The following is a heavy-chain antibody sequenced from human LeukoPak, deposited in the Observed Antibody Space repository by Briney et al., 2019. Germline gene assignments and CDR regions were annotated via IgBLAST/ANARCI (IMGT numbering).Heavy chain of an antibody. Sequence: GGSLRLFCAASGFMFSSNWMSWVRLAPGKGLEWVANIKEDGTETYYVDSVKGRFTISRDNAKNSLYLRMNSLRVEDTAVYYCAKEGRSLQTYWGQGTLVTVSS. D-gene: IGHD5-24*01. CDR3: AKEGRSLQTY. CDR1: GFMFSSNW. V-gene: IGHV3-7*03. CDR2: IKEDGTET. J-gene: IGHJ4*02.